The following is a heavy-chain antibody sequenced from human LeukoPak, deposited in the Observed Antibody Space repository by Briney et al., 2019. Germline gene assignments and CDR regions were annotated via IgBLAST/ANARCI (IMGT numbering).Heavy chain of an antibody. D-gene: IGHD3-22*01. J-gene: IGHJ4*02. Sequence: GGSLRLSCAASGFTFSSYAMSWVRQAPGKGLEWVSAISGSGGSTYYADSVKGRFTISRDNSKNTLYLQMNSLRAEDTAVYYYAKYSSGYPYYFDYWGQGTLVTVSS. CDR2: ISGSGGST. V-gene: IGHV3-23*01. CDR1: GFTFSSYA. CDR3: AKYSSGYPYYFDY.